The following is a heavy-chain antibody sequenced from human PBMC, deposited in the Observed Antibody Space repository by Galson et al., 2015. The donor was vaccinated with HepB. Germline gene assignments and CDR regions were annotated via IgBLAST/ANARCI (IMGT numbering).Heavy chain of an antibody. CDR1: GYSFISHW. J-gene: IGHJ4*02. V-gene: IGHV5-10-1*01. Sequence: QSGAEVKKPGESLRISCKGSGYSFISHWISWVRQMPGKGLEWMGRIDPSDSYTNYSPSFQGHVTFSADKSITTAYLQWSSLKASDTAMYYCARHVQNGYNYLPGDYWGQRTLVTVSS. CDR2: IDPSDSYT. D-gene: IGHD5-24*01. CDR3: ARHVQNGYNYLPGDY.